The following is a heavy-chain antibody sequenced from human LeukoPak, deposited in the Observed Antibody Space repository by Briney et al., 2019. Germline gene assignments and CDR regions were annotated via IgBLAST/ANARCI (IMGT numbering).Heavy chain of an antibody. V-gene: IGHV3-64*01. Sequence: GGSLGLSCAASGFTFSSYAMHWVRQAPGKGLEYVSAISSNGGSTYYANSVKGRFTIPRDNSKNTLYLQMGSLRAEDMAVYYCARGVATVMYFDYWGQGTLVTVSS. CDR2: ISSNGGST. D-gene: IGHD4-17*01. J-gene: IGHJ4*02. CDR1: GFTFSSYA. CDR3: ARGVATVMYFDY.